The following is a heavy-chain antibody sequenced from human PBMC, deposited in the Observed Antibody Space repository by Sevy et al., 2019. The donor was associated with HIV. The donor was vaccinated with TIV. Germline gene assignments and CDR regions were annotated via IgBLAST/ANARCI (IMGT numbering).Heavy chain of an antibody. J-gene: IGHJ4*02. CDR1: GYTFTSYG. V-gene: IGHV1-18*04. CDR3: AGGGPYSSSSGSGDY. Sequence: ASVKVSCKASGYTFTSYGISWVRQAPGQGLEWMGWISAYNGNTNYAQKLQGRVTMTTDTSTSTAYMELRSLRSDDTAVYYCAGGGPYSSSSGSGDYWGQGTLVTVSS. D-gene: IGHD6-6*01. CDR2: ISAYNGNT.